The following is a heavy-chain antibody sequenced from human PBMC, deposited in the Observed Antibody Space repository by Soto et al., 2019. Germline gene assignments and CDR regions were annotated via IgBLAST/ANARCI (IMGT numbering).Heavy chain of an antibody. D-gene: IGHD6-6*01. CDR1: GGTFSSYT. V-gene: IGHV1-69*02. Sequence: QVQLVQSGAEVKKPGSSVKVSCKASGGTFSSYTISWVRQAPGQGLEWMGRIIPILGIANYAQKFQGRVTITADKSTSPAYMELSSLRSEDTAVYYCARGMWSSSSFRFDIWGQGTMVTVSS. CDR3: ARGMWSSSSFRFDI. CDR2: IIPILGIA. J-gene: IGHJ3*02.